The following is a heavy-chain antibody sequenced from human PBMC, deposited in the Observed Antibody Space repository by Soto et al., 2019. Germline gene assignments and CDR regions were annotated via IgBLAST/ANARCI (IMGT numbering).Heavy chain of an antibody. CDR1: GFTFISYW. CDR2: INSDGSST. D-gene: IGHD4-17*01. J-gene: IGHJ4*02. CDR3: ARVDYPDYGHEY. Sequence: RSLSCAASGFTFISYWMHWVRQAPGKVLVWVSRINSDGSSTSYADSVKGRFTISRDNAKNTLYLQMNSLRAEDTAVYYCARVDYPDYGHEYWGQGILVSVSS. V-gene: IGHV3-74*01.